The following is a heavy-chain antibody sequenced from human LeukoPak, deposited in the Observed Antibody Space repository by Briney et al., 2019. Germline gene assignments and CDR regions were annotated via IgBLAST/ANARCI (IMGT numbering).Heavy chain of an antibody. V-gene: IGHV4-39*01. J-gene: IGHJ4*02. CDR3: ARHRYYYDSSGYYCVYYFDY. D-gene: IGHD3-22*01. Sequence: SETLSLTCTVSGGPISSSHYYWGWIRQPPGKGLEWIGSIYYSGSTYFNPSLKSRVTISVDTSKNQFSLKLSSVTAADTAVYYCARHRYYYDSSGYYCVYYFDYWGQGTLVTVSS. CDR2: IYYSGST. CDR1: GGPISSSHYY.